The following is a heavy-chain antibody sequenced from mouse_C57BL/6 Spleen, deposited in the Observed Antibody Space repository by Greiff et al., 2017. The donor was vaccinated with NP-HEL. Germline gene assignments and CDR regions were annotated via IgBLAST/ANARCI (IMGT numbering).Heavy chain of an antibody. CDR2: INDDGSST. D-gene: IGHD2-4*01. CDR1: GFTFSDYY. Sequence: EVQRVESEGGLVQPGSSMKLSCTASGFTFSDYYMAWVRQVPEKGLEWVANINDDGSSTYYLDSLKSRFIISRDNAKNILYLQMSSLKSEDTATYYCARDHDYDYWYFDVWGTGTTVTVSS. V-gene: IGHV5-16*01. J-gene: IGHJ1*03. CDR3: ARDHDYDYWYFDV.